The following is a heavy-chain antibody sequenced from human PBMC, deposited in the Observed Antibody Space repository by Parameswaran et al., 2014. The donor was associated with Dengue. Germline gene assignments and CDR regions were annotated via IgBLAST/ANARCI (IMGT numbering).Heavy chain of an antibody. CDR2: ISAYNGNT. CDR3: ARVWVAARENWFDP. J-gene: IGHJ5*02. V-gene: IGHV1-18*01. Sequence: SWVRQAPGQGLEWMGWISAYNGNTNYAQKLQGRVTMATDTSTSTAYMELRSLRSDDTAVYYCARVWVAARENWFDPGVREPWSPSPQ. D-gene: IGHD2-15*01.